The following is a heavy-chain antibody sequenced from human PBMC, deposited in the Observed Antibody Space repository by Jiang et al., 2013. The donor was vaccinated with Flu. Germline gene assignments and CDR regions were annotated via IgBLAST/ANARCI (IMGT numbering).Heavy chain of an antibody. V-gene: IGHV5-10-1*03. D-gene: IGHD5-24*01. CDR3: SIWEVATAPGY. CDR2: IDPSDSYT. J-gene: IGHJ4*02. CDR1: GYSFTSYW. Sequence: VQLVESGAEVKKPGESLRISCKGSGYSFTSYWISWVRQMPGKGLEWMGRIDPSDSYTNYSPSFQGHVTISADKSISTAYLQWSSLKASDTAMYYCSIWEVATAPGYWGQGTPGSPSPQ.